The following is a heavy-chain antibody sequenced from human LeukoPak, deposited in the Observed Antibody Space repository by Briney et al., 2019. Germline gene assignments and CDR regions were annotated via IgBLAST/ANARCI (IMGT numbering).Heavy chain of an antibody. Sequence: GGSLRLSCAASGFTFDDYAMHWVRQAPGKGLEWVSGISWNSGSIGYADSVKGRFTISRDNAKNSLYLQMNSLRAEDTALYYCAKGWYRRRFGNFDYWGQGTLVTVSS. CDR2: ISWNSGSI. J-gene: IGHJ4*02. D-gene: IGHD3-10*01. V-gene: IGHV3-9*01. CDR3: AKGWYRRRFGNFDY. CDR1: GFTFDDYA.